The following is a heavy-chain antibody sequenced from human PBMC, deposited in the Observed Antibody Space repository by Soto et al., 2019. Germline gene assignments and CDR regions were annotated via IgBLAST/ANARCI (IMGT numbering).Heavy chain of an antibody. CDR1: GYIFTSYW. J-gene: IGHJ6*02. V-gene: IGHV5-51*01. Sequence: GESLKISCNASGYIFTSYWIGWVRQMPGKGLEWMGIIYPGDSDTRYSPSFRGQVTISADKSINTAYVQWSSLKASDTAMYYCARGVATSPRSAMDVWGQGTTVTVSS. CDR3: ARGVATSPRSAMDV. CDR2: IYPGDSDT. D-gene: IGHD5-12*01.